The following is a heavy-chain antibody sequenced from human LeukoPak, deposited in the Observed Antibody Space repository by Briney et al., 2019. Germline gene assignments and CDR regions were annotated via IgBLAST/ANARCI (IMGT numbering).Heavy chain of an antibody. J-gene: IGHJ1*01. V-gene: IGHV4-59*01. CDR3: ARGLTGTTSIFQH. Sequence: TSETLSLTCTVSGGSISSYYWSWVRQPPGKGLEWVGDISYSGRTKYNPSLNSRLTISVDTSKNQFSLKVSSLTAADTAVYYCARGLTGTTSIFQHWGQGTLVTVSS. CDR2: ISYSGRT. CDR1: GGSISSYY. D-gene: IGHD1-7*01.